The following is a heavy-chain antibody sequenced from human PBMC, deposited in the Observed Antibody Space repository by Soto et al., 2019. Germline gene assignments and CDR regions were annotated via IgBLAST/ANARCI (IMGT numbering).Heavy chain of an antibody. V-gene: IGHV3-23*01. CDR1: GFTFSSYT. CDR3: ARGPYYYDTSGYGY. D-gene: IGHD3-22*01. CDR2: ISGSGSST. Sequence: GGSLRLSCAASGFTFSSYTMSWVRQAPGKGLEWVSTISGSGSSTYSADSVKGRFTISRDNSKNTLYLQMNSLRVEDTAVYYCARGPYYYDTSGYGYWGQGTLVTVSS. J-gene: IGHJ4*02.